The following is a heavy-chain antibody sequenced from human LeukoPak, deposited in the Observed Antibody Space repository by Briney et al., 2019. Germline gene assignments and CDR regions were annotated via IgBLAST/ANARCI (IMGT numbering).Heavy chain of an antibody. CDR3: AKDRRTMVRGVAAD. Sequence: GGSLRLSCAASGFTVSSYYMSWVRQAPGKGLEWVAFIRYDGSNKYYADSVKGRFTISRDNSKNTLYLQMNSLRAEDTAVYYCAKDRRTMVRGVAADWGQGTLVTVSS. D-gene: IGHD3-10*01. V-gene: IGHV3-30*02. CDR1: GFTVSSYY. J-gene: IGHJ4*02. CDR2: IRYDGSNK.